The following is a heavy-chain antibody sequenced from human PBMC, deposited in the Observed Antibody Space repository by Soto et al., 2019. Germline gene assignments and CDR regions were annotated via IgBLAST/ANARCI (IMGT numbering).Heavy chain of an antibody. J-gene: IGHJ4*02. V-gene: IGHV4-59*08. Sequence: SETLSLTCTVSGGSISSYYWSWIRQPPGKGLEWIGYIYYSGSTNYNPSLKSRVTISVDTSKNHFSLKLSSVTAADTAVYYCARHIRYCSGGSCYSNAPFHYWGQGTLVTVSS. CDR1: GGSISSYY. CDR2: IYYSGST. D-gene: IGHD2-15*01. CDR3: ARHIRYCSGGSCYSNAPFHY.